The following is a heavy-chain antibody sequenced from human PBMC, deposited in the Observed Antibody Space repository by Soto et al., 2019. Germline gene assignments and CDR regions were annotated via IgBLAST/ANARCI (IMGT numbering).Heavy chain of an antibody. CDR3: ARALSRGAAATRVYYFDY. V-gene: IGHV4-31*03. D-gene: IGHD2-2*01. CDR1: GGSISSGGYY. J-gene: IGHJ4*02. Sequence: SETLSLTCTVSGGSISSGGYYWSWIRQHPGKGLEWIGYIYYSGSTYYNPSLKSRVTISVDTSKNQFSLKLSSVTAADTAVYYCARALSRGAAATRVYYFDYWGQGTLVTVSS. CDR2: IYYSGST.